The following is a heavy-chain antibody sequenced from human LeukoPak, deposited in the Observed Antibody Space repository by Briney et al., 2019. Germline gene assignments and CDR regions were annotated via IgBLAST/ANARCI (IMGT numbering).Heavy chain of an antibody. V-gene: IGHV3-33*01. CDR2: IWYDGSNK. CDR1: GFTFSSYG. J-gene: IGHJ6*04. Sequence: PGRSLRLSCAASGFTFSSYGMHWVRQAPGKGLEWVAVIWYDGSNKYYADSVKGRFTISRDNSKNTLYLQMNSLRAEDTAVYYCARGAREQCLVLGYGMDVWGKGTTVTVSS. CDR3: ARGAREQCLVLGYGMDV. D-gene: IGHD6-19*01.